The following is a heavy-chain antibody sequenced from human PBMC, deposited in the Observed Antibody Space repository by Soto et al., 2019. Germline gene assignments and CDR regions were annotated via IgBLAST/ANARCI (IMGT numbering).Heavy chain of an antibody. D-gene: IGHD3-22*01. CDR2: ISYDGSNK. CDR3: ARGEYYYDSSGYYYFDY. V-gene: IGHV3-30-3*01. Sequence: QVQLVESGGGVVQPGRSLRLSCAASGFTFSSYAMHWVRQAPGKGLEWVAVISYDGSNKYYADSVKGRFTISRDNSKNTLYLQMISLRAEDTAVYYCARGEYYYDSSGYYYFDYWGQGTLVTVSS. CDR1: GFTFSSYA. J-gene: IGHJ4*02.